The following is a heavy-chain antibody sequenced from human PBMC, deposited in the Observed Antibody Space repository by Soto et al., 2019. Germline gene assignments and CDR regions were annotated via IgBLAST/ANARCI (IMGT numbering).Heavy chain of an antibody. J-gene: IGHJ6*02. Sequence: PGGSLRVSCAASGFTFTTYWMHWVRQVPGKGLVWVSRIKGDGSSLSYADSVKGRSTISRDNVENTVYLQMGSLRADDTAVYYCARGLKNYYGVDVWGQGTTVTVSS. CDR3: ARGLKNYYGVDV. V-gene: IGHV3-74*01. CDR1: GFTFTTYW. CDR2: IKGDGSSL.